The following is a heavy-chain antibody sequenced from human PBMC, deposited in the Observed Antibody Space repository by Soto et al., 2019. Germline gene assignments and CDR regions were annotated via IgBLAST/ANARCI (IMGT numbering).Heavy chain of an antibody. Sequence: PGGSLRLSCAAPGFTFGDYTMHWVRQAPGKGLEWVSLISWDGGSTYYADSVKGRFTISRDNSKNSLYMQMNSLRTEDTASYYCAKDVEYSSSWVQPGGFDYWGQGTLVTVSS. CDR2: ISWDGGST. J-gene: IGHJ4*02. CDR3: AKDVEYSSSWVQPGGFDY. D-gene: IGHD6-6*01. V-gene: IGHV3-43*01. CDR1: GFTFGDYT.